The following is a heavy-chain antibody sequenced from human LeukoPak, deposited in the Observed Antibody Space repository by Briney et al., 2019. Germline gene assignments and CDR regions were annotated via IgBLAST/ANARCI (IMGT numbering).Heavy chain of an antibody. J-gene: IGHJ6*03. D-gene: IGHD6-6*01. CDR3: ARWSGSVTARNYYYYMDV. CDR1: GGSVRRGNYY. CDR2: IYTSGTT. Sequence: SQTPSLTCTVSGGSVRRGNYYWTWIRQPAGSGLEWMGRIYTSGTTDYNPSLRTRVTISVDASRNQFSLNLSSVTAADTAVYYCARWSGSVTARNYYYYMDVWGEGTTVTVSS. V-gene: IGHV4-61*02.